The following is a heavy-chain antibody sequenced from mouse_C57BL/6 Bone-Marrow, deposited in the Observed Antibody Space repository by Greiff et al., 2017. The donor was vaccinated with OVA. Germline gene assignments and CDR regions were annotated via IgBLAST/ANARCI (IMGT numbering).Heavy chain of an antibody. CDR3: ARHPYSNYVSYAMDY. V-gene: IGHV2-6-1*01. CDR2: IWSDGST. CDR1: GFSLTSYG. D-gene: IGHD2-5*01. J-gene: IGHJ4*01. Sequence: VMLVESGPGLVAPSQSLSITCTVSGFSLTSYGVHWVRQPPGKGLEWLVVIWSDGSTTYNSALKSRLSISKDNSKSQVFLKMNSLQTDDTAMYYCARHPYSNYVSYAMDYWGQGTSVTVSS.